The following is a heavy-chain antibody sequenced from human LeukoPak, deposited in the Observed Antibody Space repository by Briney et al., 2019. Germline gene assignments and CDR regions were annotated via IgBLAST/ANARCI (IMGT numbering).Heavy chain of an antibody. D-gene: IGHD3-22*01. J-gene: IGHJ3*02. V-gene: IGHV3-9*01. CDR3: AKDIDSAGYGAFEI. CDR2: ISWNSDTI. CDR1: GFTFDDIA. Sequence: GGSLRLSCATSGFTFDDIAMHWVRQAPGKGLEWDSHISWNSDTITYADSVKGRFTISRDNAKNSLYLQISSLRDEDAAFYYCAKDIDSAGYGAFEIWGQGTAVTVSS.